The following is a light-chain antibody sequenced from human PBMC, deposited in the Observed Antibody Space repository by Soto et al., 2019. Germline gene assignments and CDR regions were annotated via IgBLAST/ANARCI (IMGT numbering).Light chain of an antibody. J-gene: IGKJ2*01. V-gene: IGKV3-15*01. Sequence: EIVMSQSPATLSVSPGERATLSCRASQRVSTNLAWYQQKPGQAPMLLIYGASTRATGIPGRFSGSGAETECTLTISNLQSEDFAVYYCQQYSDWPPTYTFGQGTKLEIK. CDR3: QQYSDWPPTYT. CDR1: QRVSTN. CDR2: GAS.